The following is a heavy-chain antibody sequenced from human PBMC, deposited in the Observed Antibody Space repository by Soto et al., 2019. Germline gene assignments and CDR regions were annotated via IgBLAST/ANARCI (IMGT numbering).Heavy chain of an antibody. CDR1: GFTFSNYA. CDR3: ARGYGSYYYGLDV. V-gene: IGHV3-30-3*01. Sequence: QVQLVESGGGVVQPGRSLRLSCAASGFTFSNYAMHWVRQAPGKGLEWVAVISYDGSNRYYTDSVKGQFTISRDNSKNTLYLQMNSLKAEDTAMFYCARGYGSYYYGLDVWGQGTMVTVSS. D-gene: IGHD4-17*01. J-gene: IGHJ6*02. CDR2: ISYDGSNR.